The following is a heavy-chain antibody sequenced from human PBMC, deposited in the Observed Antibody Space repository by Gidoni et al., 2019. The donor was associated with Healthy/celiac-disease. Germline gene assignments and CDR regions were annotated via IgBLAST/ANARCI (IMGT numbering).Heavy chain of an antibody. V-gene: IGHV3-9*02. Sequence: VLLVESGGGGVQSGRSLRPSSSAAGFPSDDYAMNWVRHAPGQGLEWVSGISWNSGSIDDADTEKGRFTISRDNAKSALYLQMNSLRAEDTALYDCAKDLYSSSSGYFDLWGRGTLVTVSS. CDR1: GFPSDDYA. D-gene: IGHD6-6*01. CDR3: AKDLYSSSSGYFDL. CDR2: ISWNSGSI. J-gene: IGHJ2*01.